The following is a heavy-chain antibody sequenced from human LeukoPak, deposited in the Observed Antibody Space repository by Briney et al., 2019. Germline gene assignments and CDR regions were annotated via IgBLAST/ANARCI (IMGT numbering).Heavy chain of an antibody. CDR3: ARTYIRLRWGMDV. J-gene: IGHJ6*03. CDR1: GFTFSNYA. D-gene: IGHD3-16*01. CDR2: ISGSGGRT. Sequence: GGSLRLSCAASGFTFSNYAMSWVRQAPGRGPEWVSAISGSGGRTHYTDSVKGRFTISGDNSKNTLYLQMNSLRAEDTAVYYCARTYIRLRWGMDVWGKGTTVTVSS. V-gene: IGHV3-23*01.